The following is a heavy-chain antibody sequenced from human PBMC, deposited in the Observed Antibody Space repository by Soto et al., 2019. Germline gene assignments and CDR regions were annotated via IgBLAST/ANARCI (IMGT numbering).Heavy chain of an antibody. CDR1: GFTFSSYA. J-gene: IGHJ6*02. CDR3: ARERGQICISTSFFLPRHCDHHDVMAF. V-gene: IGHV3-30-3*01. D-gene: IGHD2-2*01. CDR2: ISYDGSNK. Sequence: GGALRLSCAASGFTFSSYAMHWVRQAPGKGLEWVAVISYDGSNKYYADSVKGRFTISRDNSKNTLYLQMNSLRAEDTAVYYCARERGQICISTSFFLPRHCDHHDVMAFWAQGTTVT.